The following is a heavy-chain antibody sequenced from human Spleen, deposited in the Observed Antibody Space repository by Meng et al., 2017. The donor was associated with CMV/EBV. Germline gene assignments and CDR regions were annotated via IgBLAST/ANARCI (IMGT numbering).Heavy chain of an antibody. CDR1: GSTLSSYW. Sequence: GESLKISCEGSGSTLSSYWMNWVRRAPGQGLEWVANINEYGSRTNYVDSVKGRFTISRDNPKNSVYLQMNSLRDEDTAVYYCARDRFLEWLFDYWGQGTLVTVSS. D-gene: IGHD3-3*01. J-gene: IGHJ4*02. V-gene: IGHV3-7*01. CDR3: ARDRFLEWLFDY. CDR2: INEYGSRT.